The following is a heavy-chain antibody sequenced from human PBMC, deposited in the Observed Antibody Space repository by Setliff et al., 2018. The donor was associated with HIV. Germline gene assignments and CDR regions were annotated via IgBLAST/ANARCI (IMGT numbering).Heavy chain of an antibody. J-gene: IGHJ6*02. CDR2: ISSSGSTI. D-gene: IGHD4-4*01. V-gene: IGHV3-48*03. CDR3: ARDDSNYRQHGMDV. CDR1: GFTFSSYE. Sequence: GGSLRLSCAASGFTFSSYEMNWVRQAPGMGLEWVSYISSSGSTIYYADSVKGRFTISRDNAKNSLYLQMNSLRAEDTAVYYCARDDSNYRQHGMDVWGQGTTVTVSS.